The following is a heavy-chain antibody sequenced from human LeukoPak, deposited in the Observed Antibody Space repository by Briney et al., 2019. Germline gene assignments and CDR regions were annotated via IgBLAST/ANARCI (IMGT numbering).Heavy chain of an antibody. J-gene: IGHJ4*02. Sequence: ASVKVSCKASGYTFTSYGISWVRQAPGQGLEWMGWISAYNVNTNYVQKLQGRDTMTTDTSTSTAYMELRSLRSDDTAVYYCARDPGYYGSGSYYYFDYWGQGTLVTVSS. V-gene: IGHV1-18*01. CDR1: GYTFTSYG. D-gene: IGHD3-10*01. CDR2: ISAYNVNT. CDR3: ARDPGYYGSGSYYYFDY.